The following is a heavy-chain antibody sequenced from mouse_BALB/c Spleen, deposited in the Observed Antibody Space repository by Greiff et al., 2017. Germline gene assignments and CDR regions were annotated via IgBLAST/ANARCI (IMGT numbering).Heavy chain of an antibody. CDR2: INPSSGYT. J-gene: IGHJ2*01. V-gene: IGHV1-4*01. CDR3: ARGDRADY. Sequence: VQVVESGAELARPGASVKMSCKASGYTFTSYTMHWVKQRPGQGLEWIGYINPSSGYTNYNQKFKDKATLTADKSSSTAYMQLSSLTSEDSAVYYCARGDRADYWGQGTTLTVSS. D-gene: IGHD3-3*01. CDR1: GYTFTSYT.